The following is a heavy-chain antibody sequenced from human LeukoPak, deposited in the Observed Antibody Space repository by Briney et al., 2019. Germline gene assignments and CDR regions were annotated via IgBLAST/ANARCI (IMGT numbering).Heavy chain of an antibody. CDR3: AKAVSYYYDSSGYLDAFDI. Sequence: GGSLRLSCAASGFTFSSYAMSWVRQAPGKGLEWVSAISGSGGSTYYADSVKGRSTISRDNSKNTLYLQMNSLRAEDTAVYYCAKAVSYYYDSSGYLDAFDIWGQGTMVTVSS. J-gene: IGHJ3*02. CDR2: ISGSGGST. CDR1: GFTFSSYA. V-gene: IGHV3-23*01. D-gene: IGHD3-22*01.